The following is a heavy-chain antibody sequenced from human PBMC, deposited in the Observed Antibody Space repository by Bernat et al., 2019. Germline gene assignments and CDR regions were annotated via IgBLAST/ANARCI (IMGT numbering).Heavy chain of an antibody. CDR1: GFTFSSYS. Sequence: EVQLVESGGGLVKPGGSLRLSCAASGFTFSSYSMNWVRQAPGKGLEWVSSISSSSSYIYYADSVKGGFTISRDNAKNSLYLQMNSLRAEDTAVYYCARDGLAARRSTFDYWGQGTLVTVSS. D-gene: IGHD6-6*01. V-gene: IGHV3-21*01. CDR3: ARDGLAARRSTFDY. CDR2: ISSSSSYI. J-gene: IGHJ4*02.